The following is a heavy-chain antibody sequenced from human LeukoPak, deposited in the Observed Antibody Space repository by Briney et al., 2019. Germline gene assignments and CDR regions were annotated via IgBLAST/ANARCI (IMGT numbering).Heavy chain of an antibody. CDR2: ISGSGDST. J-gene: IGHJ4*02. CDR1: GFTFSNYA. CDR3: AKDWESAATPLRG. Sequence: GGSLRLSCAASGFTFSNYAMRWVRQAPGNGLEWVSGISGSGDSTYYADSVKGRFTISRDNSKNTLYLQMNSLRAEDTAVYYCAKDWESAATPLRGWGQGTLVTVSS. V-gene: IGHV3-23*01. D-gene: IGHD6-25*01.